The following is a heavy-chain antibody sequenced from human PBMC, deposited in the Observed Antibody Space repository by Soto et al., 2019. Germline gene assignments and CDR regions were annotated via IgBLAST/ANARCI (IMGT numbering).Heavy chain of an antibody. CDR2: ISYDGRVK. V-gene: IGHV3-30*04. J-gene: IGHJ4*02. Sequence: QVQLVESGGGVVQPGRSLGLSCPASGFTFSDYPMHWVGQAPGKGLEWVAVISYDGRVKYYVDSVKGRFTISRDDSKNTLYLQMNSLRVDDTAVYYCARDFIVGAPDYFDYWGQGTLVTVSS. D-gene: IGHD1-26*01. CDR3: ARDFIVGAPDYFDY. CDR1: GFTFSDYP.